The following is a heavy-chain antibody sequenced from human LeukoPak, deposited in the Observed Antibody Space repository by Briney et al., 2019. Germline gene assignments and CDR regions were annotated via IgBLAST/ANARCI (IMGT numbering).Heavy chain of an antibody. D-gene: IGHD3-22*01. CDR2: IKSRADGGTP. J-gene: IGHJ3*02. Sequence: PGGSLRLSCAASGFTSSDAWMIWVRQAPGKGLEWVGRIKSRADGGTPDYAAPVTGRFTISRDDSNGTLFLQMNSLTTEDTAVYYCATQGLLDAFDIWGQGTMVIVSS. V-gene: IGHV3-15*01. CDR3: ATQGLLDAFDI. CDR1: GFTSSDAW.